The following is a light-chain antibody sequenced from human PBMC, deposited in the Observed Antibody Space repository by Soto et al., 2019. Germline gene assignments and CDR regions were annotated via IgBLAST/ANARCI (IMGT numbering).Light chain of an antibody. CDR1: SSDVGGYNY. CDR2: EVS. J-gene: IGLJ2*01. V-gene: IGLV2-8*01. CDR3: CSYAGSNNLV. Sequence: QSALTQPPSASGSPGQSVTISCTGTSSDVGGYNYVSWYQQHPGKAPKLMIYEVSKRPSGVPDRFSGSKSVNTASLTVSGLQAEDEADYYCCSYAGSNNLVFGGGTKVTVL.